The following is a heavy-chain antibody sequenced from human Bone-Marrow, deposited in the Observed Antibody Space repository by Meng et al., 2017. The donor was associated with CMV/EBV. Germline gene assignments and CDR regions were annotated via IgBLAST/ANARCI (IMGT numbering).Heavy chain of an antibody. J-gene: IGHJ3*02. V-gene: IGHV4-61*01. Sequence: SETLSLTCTVSGGSVSSGSYYWSWIRQPPGKGLEWIGYIYYSGSTNYNPSLKSRVTISVDTSKNQFSLKLSSVTAADTAVFYCARAYCSTTSCYAGGAFDIWGLGTMVTVSS. CDR1: GGSVSSGSYY. D-gene: IGHD2-2*01. CDR3: ARAYCSTTSCYAGGAFDI. CDR2: IYYSGST.